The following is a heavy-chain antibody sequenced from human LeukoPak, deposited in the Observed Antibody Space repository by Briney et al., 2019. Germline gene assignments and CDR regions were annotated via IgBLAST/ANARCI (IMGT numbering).Heavy chain of an antibody. D-gene: IGHD2-15*01. CDR2: IYSGGST. CDR1: GFTVSSNY. CDR3: ARVDPYYYYGMDV. V-gene: IGHV3-66*01. J-gene: IGHJ6*02. Sequence: GGSLRLSCAASGFTVSSNYMSWVRQAPGKGLEWVSVIYSGGSTYYADSVKGRFTISRDNSKNTLYLQMNSLRAEDTAVYYCARVDPYYYYGMDVWGQGTTVTVSS.